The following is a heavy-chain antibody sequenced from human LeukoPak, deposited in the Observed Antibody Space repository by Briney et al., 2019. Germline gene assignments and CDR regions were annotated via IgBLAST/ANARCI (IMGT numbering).Heavy chain of an antibody. J-gene: IGHJ6*02. Sequence: GGSLRLSCAASGFTFSSYAMSWVRQAPGKGLEWVSAISGSGGSTYYADSVKVRFTISRDNSKNTLYLQMNSLRAEDTAVYYCAKGVNPSFYYYYGMDVWGQGTTVTVSS. CDR1: GFTFSSYA. D-gene: IGHD1-14*01. CDR3: AKGVNPSFYYYYGMDV. V-gene: IGHV3-23*01. CDR2: ISGSGGST.